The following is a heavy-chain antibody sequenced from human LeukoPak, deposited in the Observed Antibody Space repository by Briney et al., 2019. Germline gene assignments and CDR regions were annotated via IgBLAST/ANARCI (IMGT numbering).Heavy chain of an antibody. Sequence: GGSLRLSCAASGFTFTRAWMTWVRQAPGKGLEWVGRVKSKIDGGTTDLAAPVKGRFTISRDDSTNTMSLQMNSLKIDDTAVYYCITDWGVVGDPSGRHCDLWGRGTLVTVSS. CDR2: VKSKIDGGTT. J-gene: IGHJ2*01. CDR1: GFTFTRAW. D-gene: IGHD1-26*01. V-gene: IGHV3-15*01. CDR3: ITDWGVVGDPSGRHCDL.